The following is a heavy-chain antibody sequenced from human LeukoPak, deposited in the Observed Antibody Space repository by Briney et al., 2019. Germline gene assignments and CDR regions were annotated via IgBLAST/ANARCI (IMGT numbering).Heavy chain of an antibody. CDR1: GFTFSSYG. J-gene: IGHJ2*01. V-gene: IGHV3-23*01. CDR3: AKAYSSGWYVRLVDWYFDL. CDR2: ISGSGGST. D-gene: IGHD6-19*01. Sequence: PGGTLRLSCAASGFTFSSYGMSWVRQAPGKGLEWVSAISGSGGSTYYADSVKGRFTISRDNSKNTLYLQMNSLRAEDTAVYYCAKAYSSGWYVRLVDWYFDLWGRGTLVTVSS.